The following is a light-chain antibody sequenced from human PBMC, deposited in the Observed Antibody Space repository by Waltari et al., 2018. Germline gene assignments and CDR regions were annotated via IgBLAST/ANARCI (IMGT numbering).Light chain of an antibody. Sequence: QSALTQPPSASGSPGQSVTISCTGTSSDIGGYNYVSWYQHHPDKAPKLIIYQVSKRPSGVPDRFSGSKSANTASLTVSGLQAEDEADYYCSSYAGSDNFVVFGGGTKLTVL. J-gene: IGLJ2*01. CDR2: QVS. CDR1: SSDIGGYNY. V-gene: IGLV2-8*01. CDR3: SSYAGSDNFVV.